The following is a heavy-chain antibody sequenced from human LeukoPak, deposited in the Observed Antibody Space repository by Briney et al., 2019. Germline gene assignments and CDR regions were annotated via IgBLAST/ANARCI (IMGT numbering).Heavy chain of an antibody. J-gene: IGHJ4*02. Sequence: GASVKVSCKASGYTFTSYAISWVRQAPGQGLEWMGWISSFNGNTNYAQKFQGRVTMTTDTATSTAYMELRSLRSDDTAVYYCARDRGVQGSSWYRWKYWGQGTLVTVSS. CDR3: ARDRGVQGSSWYRWKY. CDR1: GYTFTSYA. CDR2: ISSFNGNT. V-gene: IGHV1-18*01. D-gene: IGHD6-13*01.